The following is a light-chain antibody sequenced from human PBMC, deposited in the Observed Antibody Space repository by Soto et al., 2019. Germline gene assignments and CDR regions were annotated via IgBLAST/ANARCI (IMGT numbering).Light chain of an antibody. J-gene: IGKJ1*01. V-gene: IGKV3-20*01. Sequence: EIVLTQSPGTLSLSPGKRATLSCRASQSISSSYLAWYQQRPGQAPRLLIYGASSRATGIPDRFSGSGSGTEFTLTISRREPEDFAVYYCQQYGSSSWTFGQGTKV. CDR3: QQYGSSSWT. CDR1: QSISSSY. CDR2: GAS.